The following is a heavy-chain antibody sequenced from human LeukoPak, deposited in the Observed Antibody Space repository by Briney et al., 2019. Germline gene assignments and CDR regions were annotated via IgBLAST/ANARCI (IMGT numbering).Heavy chain of an antibody. CDR2: INHSGST. J-gene: IGHJ4*02. CDR1: GGSFSGYY. V-gene: IGHV4-34*01. Sequence: SETLSLTCAVYGGSFSGYYWSWIRQPPGKGLEWIGEINHSGSTNYNPSLQSRVTISVDTSKNQFSLKLSSVTAADTAVYYCARGRSLGDSSVADFDYWGQGTLVTVSS. CDR3: ARGRSLGDSSVADFDY. D-gene: IGHD2-21*02.